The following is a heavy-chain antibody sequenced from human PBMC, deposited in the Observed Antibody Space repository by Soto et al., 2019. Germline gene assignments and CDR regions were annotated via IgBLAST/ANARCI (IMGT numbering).Heavy chain of an antibody. D-gene: IGHD1-26*01. CDR3: ARDVVGATVSWFDP. V-gene: IGHV1-69*06. Sequence: SVKVSCKVSGGTFSTYAISWVRQAPGQGLEWMGGIIPIFNAAKYAQKFQGRVTITADKSTSTAHMELSSLRSEDTAVYYCARDVVGATVSWFDPWGQGTLVTVSS. CDR1: GGTFSTYA. J-gene: IGHJ5*02. CDR2: IIPIFNAA.